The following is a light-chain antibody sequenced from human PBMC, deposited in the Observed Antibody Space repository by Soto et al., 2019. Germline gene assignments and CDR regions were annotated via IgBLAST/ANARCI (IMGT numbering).Light chain of an antibody. Sequence: DIQMTQSPSSLSASVGDRVTITCRASQSISSFLTWYQQKAGKAPKLLIYAASSLQSGVPSRFSGSGSGTDFILTISSLQPEDFASYYCQQSFSTPPTFGQGTKVEIK. CDR3: QQSFSTPPT. V-gene: IGKV1-39*01. CDR1: QSISSF. J-gene: IGKJ1*01. CDR2: AAS.